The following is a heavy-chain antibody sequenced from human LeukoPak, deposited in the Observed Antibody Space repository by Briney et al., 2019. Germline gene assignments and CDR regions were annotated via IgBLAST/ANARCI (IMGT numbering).Heavy chain of an antibody. Sequence: PSETLSLTCTVSGGSISSYYWSWIRQPPGKGLEWIGYIYYSGSTNYNPSLKSRVTISVDTSKNQFSLKLSSVTAADTAVYYCARDLRNYYDSSGYSPFGYWGQGTLVTVSS. J-gene: IGHJ4*02. V-gene: IGHV4-59*12. CDR2: IYYSGST. CDR3: ARDLRNYYDSSGYSPFGY. CDR1: GGSISSYY. D-gene: IGHD3-22*01.